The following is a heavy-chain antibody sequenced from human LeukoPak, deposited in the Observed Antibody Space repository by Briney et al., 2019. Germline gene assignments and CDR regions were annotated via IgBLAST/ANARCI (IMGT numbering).Heavy chain of an antibody. CDR1: GGSISSHY. CDR3: ARVHSYGYFDWFDP. J-gene: IGHJ5*02. Sequence: SETLSLTCTVSGGSISSHYWGWIRQPPGKGLEWIGDIYYSGSTNYNPSLKSRVNISVDTSKNQFSLKLSSVTAADTAVYYCARVHSYGYFDWFDPWSQGTLVTVSS. V-gene: IGHV4-59*11. D-gene: IGHD5-18*01. CDR2: IYYSGST.